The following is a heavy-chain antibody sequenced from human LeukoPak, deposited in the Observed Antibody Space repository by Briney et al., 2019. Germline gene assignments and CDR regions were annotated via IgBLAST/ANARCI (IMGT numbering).Heavy chain of an antibody. CDR3: ARYPGYDSSPLDY. D-gene: IGHD3-22*01. Sequence: GESLKISCKGSGYSFPSYWIGWVRQMPGKGLEWMGIIYPGDSDTRYSPSFQGQGTISADKSISTAYLQWSSLKASDTAMYYCARYPGYDSSPLDYWGQGTLVTVSS. J-gene: IGHJ4*02. CDR2: IYPGDSDT. CDR1: GYSFPSYW. V-gene: IGHV5-51*01.